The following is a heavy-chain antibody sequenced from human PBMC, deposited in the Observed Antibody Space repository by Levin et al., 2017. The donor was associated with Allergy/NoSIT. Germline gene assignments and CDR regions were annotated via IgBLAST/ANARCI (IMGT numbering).Heavy chain of an antibody. J-gene: IGHJ5*02. V-gene: IGHV6-1*01. CDR2: TYYRSKWYN. D-gene: IGHD1-7*01. Sequence: SQTLSLPCAISGDSVSSNSAAWNWIRQSPSRGLEWLGRTYYRSKWYNHYAVSVKSRITVNPDTSKNQFSLQLNSVTPEDTAVYYCASLGRWNSNTNWFDPWGQGTLVTVSS. CDR1: GDSVSSNSAA. CDR3: ASLGRWNSNTNWFDP.